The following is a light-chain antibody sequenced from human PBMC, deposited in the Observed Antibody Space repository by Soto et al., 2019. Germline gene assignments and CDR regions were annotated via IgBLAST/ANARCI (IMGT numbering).Light chain of an antibody. CDR3: SSQTTSSTSV. CDR2: DVS. V-gene: IGLV2-14*03. J-gene: IGLJ1*01. CDR1: SSDVGNYNY. Sequence: QSVLTQPASVSGSPGQSITISCAGASSDVGNYNYVSWYQQHPGKAPKLIIYDVSNRPSGVSNRFSGSKSGNTASLTISGLQAEDEADYYCSSQTTSSTSVFGTGTKVTVL.